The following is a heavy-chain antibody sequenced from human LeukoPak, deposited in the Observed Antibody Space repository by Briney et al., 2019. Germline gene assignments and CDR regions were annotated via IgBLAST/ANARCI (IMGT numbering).Heavy chain of an antibody. CDR1: GFTFSTYW. CDR3: SDPGVGF. V-gene: IGHV3-7*03. Sequence: PGGSLRLSCAASGFTFSTYWMSWVRQAPGKGLEWVATVKQDGNEKNYVDSVKGRFTISRGNGKNSLYLEMKNLRAEDTAVYYCSDPGVGFWGQGTLVTVSS. D-gene: IGHD3-3*01. CDR2: VKQDGNEK. J-gene: IGHJ4*02.